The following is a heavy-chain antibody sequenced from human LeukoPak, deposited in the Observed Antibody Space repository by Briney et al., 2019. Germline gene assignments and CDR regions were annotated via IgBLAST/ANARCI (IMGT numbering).Heavy chain of an antibody. CDR2: MNPNSGNT. CDR1: GYTFTSYD. J-gene: IGHJ4*02. Sequence: RASVKVSCKASGYTFTSYDINWVRQAPGQGLEWMGWMNPNSGNTGYAQKFQGRVTMTRNTSISTAYMELSSLRSEDTAVYYCARAPPDCGERGWGFDYWGQGTLVTVSS. D-gene: IGHD4-17*01. CDR3: ARAPPDCGERGWGFDY. V-gene: IGHV1-8*01.